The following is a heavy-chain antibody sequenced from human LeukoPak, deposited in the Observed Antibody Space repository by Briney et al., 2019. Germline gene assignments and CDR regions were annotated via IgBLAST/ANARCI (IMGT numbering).Heavy chain of an antibody. CDR2: IWYDGSNK. Sequence: PGGSLRLSCAASGFTFSSYGMHWVRQAPGKGLEGVAVIWYDGSNKYYADSVKGRFTISRDNSKNTLYLQMNSLRAEDTAVYYCARDLVRGVITPYFDYWGQGTLVTVSS. D-gene: IGHD3-10*01. V-gene: IGHV3-33*01. CDR3: ARDLVRGVITPYFDY. CDR1: GFTFSSYG. J-gene: IGHJ4*02.